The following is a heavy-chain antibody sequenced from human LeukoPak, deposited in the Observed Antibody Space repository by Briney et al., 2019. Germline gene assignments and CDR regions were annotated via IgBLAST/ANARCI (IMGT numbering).Heavy chain of an antibody. J-gene: IGHJ4*02. V-gene: IGHV1-2*06. CDR1: EYTFTGYY. CDR2: INPNSGGT. D-gene: IGHD1-1*01. CDR3: ARTAPYAGSWNAKANSYYFDY. Sequence: GASVKVSCKASEYTFTGYYMHWVRQAPGRGLEWMGRINPNSGGTNYAQKFQDRVTMTRDTSISTAYMELNSLRSEDTAVYYCARTAPYAGSWNAKANSYYFDYWGQGSLVTVSS.